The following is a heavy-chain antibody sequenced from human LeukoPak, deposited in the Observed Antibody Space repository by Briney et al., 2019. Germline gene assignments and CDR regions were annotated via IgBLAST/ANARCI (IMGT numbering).Heavy chain of an antibody. Sequence: PGGSLRLSCAASGFPFSSYSMNWVRQAPGKGLEWVSSISSSSNYIYYADSVKGRFTISRDNAKNSLYLQVNSLRAEDTAVYYCARGLGLDYWGQGTLVTISS. D-gene: IGHD3-16*01. CDR1: GFPFSSYS. CDR3: ARGLGLDY. CDR2: ISSSSNYI. V-gene: IGHV3-21*01. J-gene: IGHJ4*02.